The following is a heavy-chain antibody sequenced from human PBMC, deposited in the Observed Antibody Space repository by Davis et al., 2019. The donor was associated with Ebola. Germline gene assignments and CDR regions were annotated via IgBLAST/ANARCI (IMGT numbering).Heavy chain of an antibody. D-gene: IGHD5-18*01. Sequence: PSETLSLTCTVSGGSISSYYWSWIRQPAGKGLEWIGYIYYSGSTNYNPSLKSRVTISVDTSKNQFSLKLSSVTAADTAVYYCARATVDTAPSGGYYYYGMDVWGQGTTVTVSS. CDR1: GGSISSYY. V-gene: IGHV4-59*01. CDR3: ARATVDTAPSGGYYYYGMDV. J-gene: IGHJ6*02. CDR2: IYYSGST.